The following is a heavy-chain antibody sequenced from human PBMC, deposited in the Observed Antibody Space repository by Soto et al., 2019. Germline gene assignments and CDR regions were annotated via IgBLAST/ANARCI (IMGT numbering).Heavy chain of an antibody. CDR2: IIPIFGTA. J-gene: IGHJ6*02. V-gene: IGHV1-69*01. CDR1: GGTFSSYA. D-gene: IGHD6-13*01. Sequence: QVQLVQSGAEVKKPGSSVKVSCKASGGTFSSYAISWVRQAPGQGLEWMGGIIPIFGTANYAQKFQGRVTITADESTSTAYMELSSLRSEDTAVYYCARVRDSSSWYLYYGMDVWGQGTTVTVSS. CDR3: ARVRDSSSWYLYYGMDV.